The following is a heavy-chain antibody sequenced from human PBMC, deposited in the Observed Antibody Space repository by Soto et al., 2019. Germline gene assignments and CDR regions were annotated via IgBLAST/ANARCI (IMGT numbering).Heavy chain of an antibody. CDR3: AKGIAAAGEIDY. J-gene: IGHJ4*02. D-gene: IGHD6-13*01. V-gene: IGHV3-9*01. CDR2: ISWNSGSI. CDR1: GFTFDDYA. Sequence: EVQLVESGGGLVQPGRSLRLSCAASGFTFDDYAMHWVRQAPGKGLEWVSGISWNSGSIGYADSVKGRFTISRDNAKNSLYLQMNSLRAEDTALYYCAKGIAAAGEIDYWGQGTLVTVSS.